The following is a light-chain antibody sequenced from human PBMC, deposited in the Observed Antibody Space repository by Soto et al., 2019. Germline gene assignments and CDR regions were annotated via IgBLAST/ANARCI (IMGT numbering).Light chain of an antibody. J-gene: IGKJ1*01. CDR1: QSISTF. CDR3: QQSYTTPHSWT. CDR2: AAS. V-gene: IGKV1-39*01. Sequence: DIQMTQSPSSLSASVGDRVTITCRASQSISTFLNWYQQKPGKAPKLLIYAASTLQSGVPSGFSGSGSGTDFAITISSLQPEDFANYFCQQSYTTPHSWTFGQGNKVEIK.